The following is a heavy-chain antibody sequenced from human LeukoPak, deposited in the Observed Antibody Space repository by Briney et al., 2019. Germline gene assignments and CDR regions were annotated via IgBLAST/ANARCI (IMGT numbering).Heavy chain of an antibody. CDR1: GFTVSSSY. J-gene: IGHJ3*02. V-gene: IGHV3-66*01. CDR3: AREGEVAAPDAFDI. CDR2: IYSGNNR. Sequence: GGSLRLSCVGFGFTVSSSYMSWVRQAPGKGLEWVALIYSGNNRYYADSVKGRFTISTDNSKNTVYLQMTTLRVEDTGVYYCAREGEVAAPDAFDIWGQGTMVTVAS. D-gene: IGHD6-19*01.